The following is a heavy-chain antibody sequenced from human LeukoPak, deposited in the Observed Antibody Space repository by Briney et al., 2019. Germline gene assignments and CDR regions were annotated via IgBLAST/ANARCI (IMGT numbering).Heavy chain of an antibody. D-gene: IGHD4-17*01. CDR1: GGSITNYY. V-gene: IGHV4-59*08. Sequence: PSETLSLTCTVSGGSITNYYWAWIRQPPGKGLEWIGNIYYTGGTKYNPSLRSRVTISVDPSKNQFSLKLSSVTAADTAMYYCARLGTTVTNPFDYWGQGTLVTVSS. CDR3: ARLGTTVTNPFDY. J-gene: IGHJ4*02. CDR2: IYYTGGT.